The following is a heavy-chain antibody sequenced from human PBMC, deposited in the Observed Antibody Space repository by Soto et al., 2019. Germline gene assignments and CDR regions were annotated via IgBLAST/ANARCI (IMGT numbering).Heavy chain of an antibody. V-gene: IGHV4-59*02. CDR2: TSYSGNT. Sequence: SETLSLTCAISGGSVSSYQWSWIRQPPGKGLEWIGLTSYSGNTVYNPSLKSRVAFSVDTSKNHFSLTLTSVTAADTAVYYCARDGVGPFDYWGQGTLVTVSS. CDR3: ARDGVGPFDY. D-gene: IGHD1-26*01. J-gene: IGHJ4*02. CDR1: GGSVSSYQ.